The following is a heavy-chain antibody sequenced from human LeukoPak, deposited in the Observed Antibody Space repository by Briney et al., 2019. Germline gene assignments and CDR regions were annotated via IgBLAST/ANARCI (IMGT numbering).Heavy chain of an antibody. V-gene: IGHV4-31*03. CDR2: IYYSGST. Sequence: PSQTLSLTCTVSGGSISSGGYYWSWIRQHPGKGLEWIGYIYYSGSTYYNPSLKSRVTISVDTSKNQVSLKLSSVTAADTAVYYCARLYYYDSSGLEVFDYWGQGTLVTVSS. D-gene: IGHD3-22*01. CDR3: ARLYYYDSSGLEVFDY. CDR1: GGSISSGGYY. J-gene: IGHJ4*02.